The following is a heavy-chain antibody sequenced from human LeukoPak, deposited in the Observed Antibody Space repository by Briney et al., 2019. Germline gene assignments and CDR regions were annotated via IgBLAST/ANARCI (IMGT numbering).Heavy chain of an antibody. CDR1: GFTFNSYA. J-gene: IGHJ4*02. Sequence: GGSLRLSCAASGFTFNSYAMSWVRQAPGKGLEWVSAISGSGGSTYYADSVKGRFTISRDNSKNTLYLQMNSLRAEDTAVYHCAKEIYYDSTGPQYWGQGTLVTVSS. CDR2: ISGSGGST. V-gene: IGHV3-23*01. CDR3: AKEIYYDSTGPQY. D-gene: IGHD3-22*01.